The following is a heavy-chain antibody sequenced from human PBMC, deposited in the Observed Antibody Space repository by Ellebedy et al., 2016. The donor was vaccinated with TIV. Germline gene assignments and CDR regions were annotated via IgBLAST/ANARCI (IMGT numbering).Heavy chain of an antibody. J-gene: IGHJ3*02. CDR1: GGSFSGYY. CDR2: INHSGST. Sequence: SETLSLXXAVYGGSFSGYYWSWIRQPPGKGLEWIGEINHSGSTNYNPSLKSRVTISVDTSKNQFSLKLSSVTAADTAVYYCASPNLEGIDIWGQGTMVTVSS. V-gene: IGHV4-34*01. D-gene: IGHD3-10*01. CDR3: ASPNLEGIDI.